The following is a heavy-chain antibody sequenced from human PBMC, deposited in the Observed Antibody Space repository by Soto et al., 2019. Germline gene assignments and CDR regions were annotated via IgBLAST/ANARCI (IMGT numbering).Heavy chain of an antibody. CDR2: IYYSGST. V-gene: IGHV4-59*08. Sequence: SETLSLTCTVSGGSISSHYWTWIRQPPGKGLEWIGYIYYSGSTNYNPSLKSRVTISVDTSKNQFSLKLSSVTAADTAVYYCARHLGLILAAPNFDYWGQGTLVTVSS. J-gene: IGHJ4*02. CDR1: GGSISSHY. CDR3: ARHLGLILAAPNFDY. D-gene: IGHD3-16*01.